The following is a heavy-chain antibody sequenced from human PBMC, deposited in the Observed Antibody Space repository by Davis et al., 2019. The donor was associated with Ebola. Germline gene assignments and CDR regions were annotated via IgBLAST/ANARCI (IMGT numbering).Heavy chain of an antibody. D-gene: IGHD1-1*01. J-gene: IGHJ4*02. CDR3: ARAQFPTTSDH. V-gene: IGHV1-18*01. Sequence: ASVKVSCKASGYTFTSYGISWVRQAPGQGLEWMGWISAYNGNTNYAQNVQGRVTMTTDTSTSTAYMEVGTLRSDDPAVYYCARAQFPTTSDHWGQGTLVTVSS. CDR1: GYTFTSYG. CDR2: ISAYNGNT.